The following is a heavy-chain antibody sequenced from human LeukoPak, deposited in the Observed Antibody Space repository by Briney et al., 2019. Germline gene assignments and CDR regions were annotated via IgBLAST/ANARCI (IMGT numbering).Heavy chain of an antibody. Sequence: GESLRLSCVASGLTFSSYGMHWVRQTPGKGLEWVAFIPYDGSNTYYADSVKGRFTISRDNSKNTLYLQMNSLRPGDTAVYSCARTLAVDGKGPFDFWGQGTLVTVSS. J-gene: IGHJ4*02. D-gene: IGHD6-19*01. CDR1: GLTFSSYG. V-gene: IGHV3-30*02. CDR2: IPYDGSNT. CDR3: ARTLAVDGKGPFDF.